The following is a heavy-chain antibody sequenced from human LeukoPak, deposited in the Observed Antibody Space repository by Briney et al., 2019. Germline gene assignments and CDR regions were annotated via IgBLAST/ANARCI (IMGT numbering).Heavy chain of an antibody. V-gene: IGHV3-20*04. CDR3: ARVVSSGYYLEAFDV. J-gene: IGHJ3*01. CDR1: GFTFDDYG. D-gene: IGHD3-22*01. CDR2: INWSADST. Sequence: PGGSLRLSCAASGFTFDDYGMSWVRQAPGKGLEWVSGINWSADSTGYADSVKGRFTISRDNAKNSLYLQMNSLRAEDTALYYCARVVSSGYYLEAFDVWGQGTMVTVSS.